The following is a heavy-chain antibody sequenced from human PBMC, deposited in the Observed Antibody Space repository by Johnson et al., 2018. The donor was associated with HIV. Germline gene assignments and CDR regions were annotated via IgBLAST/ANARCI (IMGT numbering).Heavy chain of an antibody. J-gene: IGHJ3*02. CDR1: GFTCSSYA. V-gene: IGHV3-30*04. Sequence: QVQLVESGGGVVQPGRSLRLSCAASGFTCSSYAMHWVRQAPGKGLEWVAVISYDGSDKDYADSVKGRFTISSASSKNTLYLQMNSLRAEDTAVYYCARGSRYTYDDDEAHLVHAFDIGGQGRVVTVSS. CDR3: ARGSRYTYDDDEAHLVHAFDI. D-gene: IGHD3-22*01. CDR2: ISYDGSDK.